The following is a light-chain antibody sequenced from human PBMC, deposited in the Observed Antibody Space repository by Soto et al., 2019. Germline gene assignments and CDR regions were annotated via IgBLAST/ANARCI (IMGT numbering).Light chain of an antibody. CDR3: SSNAGSNNLV. CDR1: SRDVGDYNY. J-gene: IGLJ2*01. Sequence: QSVLTQPPSASGTPGQSVTIPCTGTSRDVGDYNYVSWYQQHPGKAPKLVIYEVSRRPSGVPDRFSGSKSGNTASLTVSGLQAEDEADYYCSSNAGSNNLVFGGGTKLTVL. V-gene: IGLV2-8*01. CDR2: EVS.